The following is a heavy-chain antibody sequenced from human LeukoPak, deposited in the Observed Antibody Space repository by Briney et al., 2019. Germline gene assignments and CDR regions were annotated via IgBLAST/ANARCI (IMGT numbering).Heavy chain of an antibody. D-gene: IGHD2-2*01. CDR1: GFTFSSYG. Sequence: GGSLRLSCAASGFTFSSYGMHWVRQAPGKGLEWVAVASYDGSNKYYADSVKGRFTISRVNSKNTLYLQMNSLRAEDTAVYYCAKDGGCSSTTCYSPYYFDYWGQGTLVTVSS. CDR3: AKDGGCSSTTCYSPYYFDY. CDR2: ASYDGSNK. J-gene: IGHJ4*02. V-gene: IGHV3-30*18.